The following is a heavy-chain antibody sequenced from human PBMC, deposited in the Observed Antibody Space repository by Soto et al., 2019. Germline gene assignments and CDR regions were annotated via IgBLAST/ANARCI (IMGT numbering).Heavy chain of an antibody. V-gene: IGHV3-23*01. CDR2: ISASGGDT. CDR3: VYFRSLHTAQLDT. Sequence: GSPRLSCAASGFTFSSYPMSCVRQVPGKGLEWVSAISASGGDTYYTESVEGRFTISRDNSKNTLYLQMNSLRAEDTAIYYYVYFRSLHTAQLDTRGQ. CDR1: GFTFSSYP. J-gene: IGHJ5*01. D-gene: IGHD5-18*01.